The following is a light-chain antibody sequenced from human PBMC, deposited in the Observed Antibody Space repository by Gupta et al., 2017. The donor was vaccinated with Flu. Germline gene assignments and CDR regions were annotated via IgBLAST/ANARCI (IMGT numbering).Light chain of an antibody. V-gene: IGKV3-20*01. Sequence: VVLAQPPGTLSLSPGEGATPSCRASHSTHSSQLAWYQQKPGQAPSLLIHATSRSFTGIPDRFSGSGSGTAFTLTISRLEPEDFAVYYCQHYGGSLDTFGQGTRVNIK. J-gene: IGKJ2*01. CDR2: ATS. CDR3: QHYGGSLDT. CDR1: HSTHSSQ.